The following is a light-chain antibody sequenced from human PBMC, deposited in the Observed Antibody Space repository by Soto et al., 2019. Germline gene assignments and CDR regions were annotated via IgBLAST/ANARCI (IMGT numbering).Light chain of an antibody. V-gene: IGKV1-39*01. J-gene: IGKJ1*01. CDR2: AAS. CDR3: QQSYSSPPT. Sequence: DIQMTQSPSSLSASVEYRVIITCRASQSISNHLNWYQQKPGKAPKLLIFAASSLQSGVPSRFSGSRSGPDFTLTISSLQPEDFATYYCQQSYSSPPTFGQGTKVDNK. CDR1: QSISNH.